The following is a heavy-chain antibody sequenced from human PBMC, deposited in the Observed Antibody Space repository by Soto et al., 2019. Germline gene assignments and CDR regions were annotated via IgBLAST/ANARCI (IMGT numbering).Heavy chain of an antibody. CDR2: IYESGNT. Sequence: SETLSLTCTVSGGSISNHYWTWIRQPPGKGLEWIGYIYESGNTKYNPSLKSRVTISLDPSRKQFSLKLSSVTAADTAVYFCVRVASYYYFYDMDVWGQGTRVTVSS. J-gene: IGHJ6*02. CDR3: VRVASYYYFYDMDV. V-gene: IGHV4-59*11. CDR1: GGSISNHY.